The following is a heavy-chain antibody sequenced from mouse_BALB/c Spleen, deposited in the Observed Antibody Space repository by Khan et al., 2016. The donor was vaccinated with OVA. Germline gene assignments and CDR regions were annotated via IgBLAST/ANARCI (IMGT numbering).Heavy chain of an antibody. CDR2: ISSGDTT. Sequence: EVELVESGGGLVKPGGSLKLSCAASGFTFSNYGVSWVRQTPEKRLEWVASISSGDTTYYPDSVKGRITISRDNARNILYLRMSSRRSEDTAMYYCARDYWFAYWGQGTLVTVSA. V-gene: IGHV5-6-5*01. CDR1: GFTFSNYG. CDR3: ARDYWFAY. J-gene: IGHJ3*01.